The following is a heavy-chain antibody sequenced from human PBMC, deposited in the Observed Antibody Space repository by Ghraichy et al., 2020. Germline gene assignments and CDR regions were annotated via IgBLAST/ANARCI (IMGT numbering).Heavy chain of an antibody. J-gene: IGHJ6*02. D-gene: IGHD3-10*01. CDR1: GYTFTSYA. CDR2: INAGNGNT. Sequence: ASVKVSCKASGYTFTSYAMHWVRQAPGQRLEWMGWINAGNGNTKYSQKFQGRVTITRDTSASTAYMELSSLRSEDTAVYYCASYYGSGSYYYYYGMDVWGQGTTVTVSS. CDR3: ASYYGSGSYYYYYGMDV. V-gene: IGHV1-3*01.